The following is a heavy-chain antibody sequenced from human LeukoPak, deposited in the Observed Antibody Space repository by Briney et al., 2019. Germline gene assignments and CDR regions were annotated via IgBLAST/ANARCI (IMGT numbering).Heavy chain of an antibody. Sequence: GGSLRLSCAASGFTFSSSAMHWVRQTPGRGLEWVALISSDGTHKYYADSVKGRCTISRDNSQNTLYLQMNGLGTEDTAVYYCARDGGSYTGLYYFDYWGQGTLVTVSP. D-gene: IGHD1-26*01. J-gene: IGHJ4*02. V-gene: IGHV3-30*04. CDR2: ISSDGTHK. CDR3: ARDGGSYTGLYYFDY. CDR1: GFTFSSSA.